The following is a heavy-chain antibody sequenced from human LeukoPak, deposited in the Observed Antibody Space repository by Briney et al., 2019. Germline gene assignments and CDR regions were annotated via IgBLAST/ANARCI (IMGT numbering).Heavy chain of an antibody. J-gene: IGHJ4*02. V-gene: IGHV4-30-4*07. CDR2: IYNSGST. Sequence: SQTLSLTCAVSGGSNSSGGYPGNWIRQPPGKGLEWIGYIYNSGSTSYNPSLKSRVTMSVDTSKNQFSLKLSSVTAADTAVYYCARGWGPAYCGGDCHRHFDYWGQGSLVTVSS. D-gene: IGHD2-21*02. CDR3: ARGWGPAYCGGDCHRHFDY. CDR1: GGSNSSGGYP.